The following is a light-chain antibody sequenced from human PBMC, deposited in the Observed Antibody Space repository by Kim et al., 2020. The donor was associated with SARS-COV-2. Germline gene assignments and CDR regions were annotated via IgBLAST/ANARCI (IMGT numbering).Light chain of an antibody. CDR3: QQYGSSPGYT. CDR2: GAS. V-gene: IGKV3-20*01. Sequence: EIVLTQSPGTLSLSPGERATLSCRASQSVSSSYLAWYQQKPGQAPRLLIYGASSRATSIPDRFSGSGSGTDFTLTISRLEPEDFAVYYCQQYGSSPGYTFGQGTKLEI. CDR1: QSVSSSY. J-gene: IGKJ2*01.